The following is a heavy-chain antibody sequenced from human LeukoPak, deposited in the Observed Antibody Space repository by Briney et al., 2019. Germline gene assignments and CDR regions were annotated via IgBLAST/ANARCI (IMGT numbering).Heavy chain of an antibody. CDR1: GFTFDDYA. D-gene: IGHD1-7*01. CDR2: ISWDGITT. V-gene: IGHV3-43*02. CDR3: AKDDGTTAFWYFDL. Sequence: GGSLRLSCAASGFTFDDYAMHWVRQAPGKGLEWVSRISWDGITTYYADSVKGRFTISRDNSKTSLYLQMDSLRTEDTALYYCAKDDGTTAFWYFDLWGRGTLVTVSS. J-gene: IGHJ2*01.